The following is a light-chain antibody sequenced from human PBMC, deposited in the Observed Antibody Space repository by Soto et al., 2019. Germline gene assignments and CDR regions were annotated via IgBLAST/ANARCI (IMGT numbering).Light chain of an antibody. V-gene: IGLV2-14*01. Sequence: QSALTQPASVSGSPGQSITISCTGTSSDVGGYDYVSWYQQHPGKAPQLMIDEVNNRPSGVSNRFSGSKSGNTASLTISGLQAEDEADYYCSSYTSSSTYVFGTGTKLTVL. CDR2: EVN. J-gene: IGLJ1*01. CDR3: SSYTSSSTYV. CDR1: SSDVGGYDY.